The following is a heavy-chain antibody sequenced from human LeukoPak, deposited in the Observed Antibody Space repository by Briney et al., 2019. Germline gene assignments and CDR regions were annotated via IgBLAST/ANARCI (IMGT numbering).Heavy chain of an antibody. CDR2: IDPSDSYT. CDR1: GKRFTYFW. V-gene: IGHV5-10-1*01. J-gene: IGHJ1*01. Sequence: PGESLRISWKGSGKRFTYFWITWVRQMPGKGLEWMGRIDPSDSYTNYSPSFQGHVTISADKSITTAYVQWSGLKSSHSCIYYCARSVKDTGDISGCGHWGQGNLVTVSS. D-gene: IGHD3-22*01. CDR3: ARSVKDTGDISGCGH.